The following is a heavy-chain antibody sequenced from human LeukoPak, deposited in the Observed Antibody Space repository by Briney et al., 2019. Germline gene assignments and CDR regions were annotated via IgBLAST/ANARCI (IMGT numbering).Heavy chain of an antibody. Sequence: RGSLRLSCSASGFTFSSFWMGWVRQAPGKGLEWVASIRWDDERHHVDSVTGRFSVPRDNAKNSLYLQMNSLRAEDTAVYFCSRITTNGYFEYWGQGALVTVSS. CDR2: IRWDDER. J-gene: IGHJ4*02. D-gene: IGHD1-1*01. CDR1: GFTFSSFW. V-gene: IGHV3-7*01. CDR3: SRITTNGYFEY.